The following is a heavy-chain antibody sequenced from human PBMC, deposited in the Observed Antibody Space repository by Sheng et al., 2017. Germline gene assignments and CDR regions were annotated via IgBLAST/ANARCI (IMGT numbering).Heavy chain of an antibody. CDR2: IKQDGSEN. D-gene: IGHD2-2*01. Sequence: EVQLVESGGGLVQPGGSLRLSCAASGFTFSSYYMSWVRQAPGKGLQWVANIKQDGSENYYVDSVKGRFTISRDNAKNSLYLQMNSLRAEDTAAYYXARVIVVVPGAANYMDVWGQGTTVTGLL. CDR3: ARVIVVVPGAANYMDV. CDR1: GFTFSSYY. V-gene: IGHV3-7*01. J-gene: IGHJ6*03.